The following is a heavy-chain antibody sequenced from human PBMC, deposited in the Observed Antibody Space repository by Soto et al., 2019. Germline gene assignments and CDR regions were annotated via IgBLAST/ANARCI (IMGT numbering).Heavy chain of an antibody. D-gene: IGHD3-22*01. Sequence: GSLRLSCAASGFTFSSYAMHWVRQAPGKGLEWVAVISYDGSNKYYADSVKGRFTISRDNSKNTLYLQMNSLRAEDTAVYYCATTYYYDSSGYYGLDYWGQGTLVTVSS. CDR2: ISYDGSNK. J-gene: IGHJ4*02. CDR3: ATTYYYDSSGYYGLDY. V-gene: IGHV3-30-3*01. CDR1: GFTFSSYA.